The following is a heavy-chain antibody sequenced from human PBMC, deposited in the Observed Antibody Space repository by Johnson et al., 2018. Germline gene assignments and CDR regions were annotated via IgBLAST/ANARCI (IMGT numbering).Heavy chain of an antibody. CDR2: ISPASSTI. CDR1: EFTFSTYT. CDR3: ARNRATYNNYKASDI. Sequence: VQLVESGGGLVQPGGSLRLSCVASEFTFSTYTMNWVRQAPGRGLEWVSFISPASSTIHYADSVKGRFTTSRENAESSLYLQMNSLRDEDTAVYYCARNRATYNNYKASDIWGQGTRVTVSS. V-gene: IGHV3-48*02. D-gene: IGHD3-10*01. J-gene: IGHJ3*02.